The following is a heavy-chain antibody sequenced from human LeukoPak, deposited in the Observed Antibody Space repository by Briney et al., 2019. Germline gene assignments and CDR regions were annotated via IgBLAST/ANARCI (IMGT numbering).Heavy chain of an antibody. D-gene: IGHD4-17*01. V-gene: IGHV4-31*03. Sequence: PSETLSLTCTVSGGSISSGGYSWSWIRQHPGKGLEWIGYIYYSGSTYYNPSLKSRVTISVDTSKNQFSLKLSSVTAADTAVYYCARGDDYGARIDYWGQGTLVTVSS. CDR3: ARGDDYGARIDY. CDR2: IYYSGST. J-gene: IGHJ4*02. CDR1: GGSISSGGYS.